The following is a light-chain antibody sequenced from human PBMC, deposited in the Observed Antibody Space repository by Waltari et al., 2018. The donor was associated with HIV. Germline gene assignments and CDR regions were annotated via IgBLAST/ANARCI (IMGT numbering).Light chain of an antibody. V-gene: IGLV6-57*03. Sequence: NFMLTQPHSVSESPGKTVTISCTRSSGRISTHSVQWYQQRPGSAPTTVIYEDNHRSSGVPDRFSGSIDSSSNSASLTISGLKTEDEADYYCQSYDSSNQVFGGGTKLTVV. CDR1: SGRISTHS. CDR3: QSYDSSNQV. J-gene: IGLJ3*02. CDR2: EDN.